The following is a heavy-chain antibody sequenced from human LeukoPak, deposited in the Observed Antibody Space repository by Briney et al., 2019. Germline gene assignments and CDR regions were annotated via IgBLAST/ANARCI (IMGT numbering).Heavy chain of an antibody. V-gene: IGHV4-59*08. CDR1: CGSISNYY. J-gene: IGHJ4*02. D-gene: IGHD5-12*01. Sequence: SETLSLTCTVSCGSISNYYWSWIRQPPGKRLEWIGYVSYSGSSSSNPSLESRVTISVDMSKNQFSLRLSSVTASDTAVYYCARLQGRGDNYLDYWGQGTLVTVSS. CDR2: VSYSGSS. CDR3: ARLQGRGDNYLDY.